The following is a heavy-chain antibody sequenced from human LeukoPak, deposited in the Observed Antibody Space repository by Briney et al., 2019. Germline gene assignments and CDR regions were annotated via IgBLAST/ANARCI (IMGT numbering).Heavy chain of an antibody. J-gene: IGHJ4*02. CDR1: GGSISSSSYY. Sequence: SETLSLTCTVSGGSISSSSYYWGWIRQPPGKGLEWIGSIYYSGSTYYNPSLKSRVTISVDTSKNQFSLKLSSVTAADTAVYYCAREYCSGGSCYSAYWGQGTLVTVSS. V-gene: IGHV4-39*07. CDR2: IYYSGST. D-gene: IGHD2-15*01. CDR3: AREYCSGGSCYSAY.